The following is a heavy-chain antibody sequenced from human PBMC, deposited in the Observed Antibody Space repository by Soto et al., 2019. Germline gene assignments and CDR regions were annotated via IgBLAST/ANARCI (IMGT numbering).Heavy chain of an antibody. V-gene: IGHV1-18*01. J-gene: IGHJ6*02. CDR1: GYTFTSYG. D-gene: IGHD1-1*01. CDR3: ARANPPWVQDPHPYYYFYGMDV. Sequence: ASVKVSCKASGYTFTSYGISWVRPAPGQGREWMGWISAYNGNTNYAQKLQGRVTMTTDTSTSTAYMELRSLRSDDTAVYYCARANPPWVQDPHPYYYFYGMDVWGQGTTVTVSS. CDR2: ISAYNGNT.